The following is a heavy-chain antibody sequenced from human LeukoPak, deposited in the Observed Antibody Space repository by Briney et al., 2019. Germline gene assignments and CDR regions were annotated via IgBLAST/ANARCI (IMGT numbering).Heavy chain of an antibody. V-gene: IGHV3-30-3*01. CDR1: GFTYSSYA. CDR2: ISYDGSNK. J-gene: IGHJ6*02. Sequence: GGSLRLSCAASGFTYSSYAMHWVRQAPGKGLEWVAVISYDGSNKYYADSVKGRFTISRDNSKNTLYLQMNSLRAEDTAVYYCARDPTLSASYYYYGMDVWGQGTTVTVSS. CDR3: ARDPTLSASYYYYGMDV.